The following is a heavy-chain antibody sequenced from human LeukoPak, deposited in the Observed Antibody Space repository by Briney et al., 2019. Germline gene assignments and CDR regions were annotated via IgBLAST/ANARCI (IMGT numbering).Heavy chain of an antibody. CDR3: ATVGRAARPGY. Sequence: GGSLRLSCAASGFTFSSYEMNWVRQAPGQGLEWVSYISASGSSRYYADSVKGRFTISRDNARNSLYLQMDSLRGEDTAVYYCATVGRAARPGYWGQGTLITVSS. CDR1: GFTFSSYE. J-gene: IGHJ4*02. CDR2: ISASGSSR. V-gene: IGHV3-48*03. D-gene: IGHD6-6*01.